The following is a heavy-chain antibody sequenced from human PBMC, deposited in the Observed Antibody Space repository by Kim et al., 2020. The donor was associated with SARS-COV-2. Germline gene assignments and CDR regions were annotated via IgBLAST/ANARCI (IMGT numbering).Heavy chain of an antibody. D-gene: IGHD4-17*01. CDR2: FDPEDAET. J-gene: IGHJ5*02. CDR1: GYTLIELS. V-gene: IGHV1-24*01. Sequence: ASVKVSCKVSGYTLIELSMHWVRQAPGKGLEWMGGFDPEDAETIYAQKFQGRVTMTEDTSTDTAYMELSSLRSEDTAVYYCAIAPTVTTVWWFDPWGQGTVVTVSS. CDR3: AIAPTVTTVWWFDP.